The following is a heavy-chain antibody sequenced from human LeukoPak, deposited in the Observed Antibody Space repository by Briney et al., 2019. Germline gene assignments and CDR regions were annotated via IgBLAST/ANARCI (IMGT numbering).Heavy chain of an antibody. J-gene: IGHJ4*02. CDR2: ISYDGGNK. D-gene: IGHD3-22*01. Sequence: GGSLRLSCAASGFTFSSYGMHWVRQAPGKGLEWVAVISYDGGNKYYADSVKGRFTISRDNSKNTLYLQMNSLRAEDTAVYYCATKGGNYYDSSGYPAIWGQGTLVTVSS. CDR3: ATKGGNYYDSSGYPAI. V-gene: IGHV3-30*03. CDR1: GFTFSSYG.